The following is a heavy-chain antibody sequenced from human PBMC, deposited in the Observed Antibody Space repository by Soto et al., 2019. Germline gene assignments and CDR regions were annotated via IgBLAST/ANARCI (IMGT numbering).Heavy chain of an antibody. CDR3: ARESGSYLGYYYGMDV. D-gene: IGHD1-26*01. CDR1: GYTFTSYG. V-gene: IGHV1-18*04. J-gene: IGHJ6*02. Sequence: ASVKVSCKASGYTFTSYGISWVRQAPGEGLEWMGWISAYNGNTNYAQKLQGRVTMTTDTSTSTAYMELRSLRSDDTAVYYCARESGSYLGYYYGMDVWGQGTTVTVSS. CDR2: ISAYNGNT.